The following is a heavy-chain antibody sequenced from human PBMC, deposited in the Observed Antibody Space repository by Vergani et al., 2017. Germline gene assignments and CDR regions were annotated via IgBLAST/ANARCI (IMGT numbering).Heavy chain of an antibody. CDR1: GFTFSSYW. Sequence: EVQLVESGGGLVQPGGSLRLSCAASGFTFSSYWMSWVRQAPGKGLEWVANIKQDGSEKYYVDSVKGRFTISRDNAKNSLYLQMNSLRAEDTAVYYCAREGVSSSWSYNWFDPWGQGTLVTVSS. CDR3: AREGVSSSWSYNWFDP. V-gene: IGHV3-7*03. J-gene: IGHJ5*02. CDR2: IKQDGSEK. D-gene: IGHD6-13*01.